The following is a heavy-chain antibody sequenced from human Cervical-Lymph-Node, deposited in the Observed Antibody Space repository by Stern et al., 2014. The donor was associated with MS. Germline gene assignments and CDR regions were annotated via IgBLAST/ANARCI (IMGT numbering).Heavy chain of an antibody. D-gene: IGHD6-13*01. CDR1: GFSLSTSGVG. Sequence: QVTLRESGPTLVKPTQTLTLTCTFSGFSLSTSGVGVGWIRQPPGKALERLALIYWEDDKRYSPSLKSRLTITTDTSKNQVVLTMTNMDPVDTATYFCTHLSPAAGIFDFWGQGTLGTVSS. J-gene: IGHJ4*02. V-gene: IGHV2-5*02. CDR2: IYWEDDK. CDR3: THLSPAAGIFDF.